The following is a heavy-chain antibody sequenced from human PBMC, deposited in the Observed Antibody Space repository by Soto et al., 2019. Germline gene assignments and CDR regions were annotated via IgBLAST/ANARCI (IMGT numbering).Heavy chain of an antibody. D-gene: IGHD3-10*01. V-gene: IGHV1-69*12. CDR2: IIPIFGTA. CDR1: GGTFSSYA. CDR3: ARVVMGFGGPTSYYSYGMDV. J-gene: IGHJ6*02. Sequence: QVQLVQSGAEVKKPGSSVKVSCKASGGTFSSYAISWVRQAPGQGLEWMGGIIPIFGTANYAQKFQGRVTIPADESTSTAYMELSSLRSEDTAVYYCARVVMGFGGPTSYYSYGMDVWGQGTTVTVSS.